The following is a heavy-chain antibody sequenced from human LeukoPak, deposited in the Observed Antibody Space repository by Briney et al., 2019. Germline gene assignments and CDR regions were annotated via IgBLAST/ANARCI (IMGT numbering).Heavy chain of an antibody. CDR2: IGTAGDT. Sequence: GGSLRLSCAASGFTFSSYDMHWVRQATGKGLEWVSAIGTAGDTYYPGSVKGRFTISRENAKDSLYLQMNSLRAGDTAVYYCARFYCSSTSCLEDYWGQGTLVTVSS. J-gene: IGHJ4*02. V-gene: IGHV3-13*01. CDR3: ARFYCSSTSCLEDY. D-gene: IGHD2-2*01. CDR1: GFTFSSYD.